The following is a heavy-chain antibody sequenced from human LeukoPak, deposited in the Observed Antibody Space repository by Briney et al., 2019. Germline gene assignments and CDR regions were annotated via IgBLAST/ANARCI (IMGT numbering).Heavy chain of an antibody. CDR1: GFTFSSYG. CDR3: ARDAGGYSSSSSSNYFDY. CDR2: IQYDGSNK. Sequence: PGGFLRLSCAASGFTFSSYGMHWVRQAPGKGLEWVAFIQYDGSNKYYADSVKGRFTISRDNAKNTLYLQMNSLRAEDTAVYYCARDAGGYSSSSSSNYFDYWAREPWSPSPQ. D-gene: IGHD6-6*01. J-gene: IGHJ4*02. V-gene: IGHV3-30*02.